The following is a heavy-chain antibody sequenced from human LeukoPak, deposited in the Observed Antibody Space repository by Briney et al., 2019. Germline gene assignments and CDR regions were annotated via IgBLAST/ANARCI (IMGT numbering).Heavy chain of an antibody. V-gene: IGHV3-43*02. CDR2: ISGDGGST. CDR1: GFTFDDYA. D-gene: IGHD1-26*01. CDR3: AKDTGFLSGSSP. J-gene: IGHJ3*01. Sequence: GGPLRLSCAASGFTFDDYAMHWVRQAPGKGLEWVSLISGDGGSTYYADSVKGRFTISRDNSKNSLYLQMNSLRTEDTALYYCAKDTGFLSGSSPWGQGTMVTVSS.